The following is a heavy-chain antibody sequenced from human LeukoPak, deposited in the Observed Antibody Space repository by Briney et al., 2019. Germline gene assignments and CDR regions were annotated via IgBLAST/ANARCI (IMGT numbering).Heavy chain of an antibody. CDR1: GFTFSSYW. V-gene: IGHV3-23*01. J-gene: IGHJ3*02. CDR3: AKDQGRIGFLEWLLYRGDAFDI. D-gene: IGHD3-3*01. CDR2: LSGSGGST. Sequence: GGSLRLSCAASGFTFSSYWMNWVRQAPGKGLEWLSALSGSGGSTYYADSVKGRFIISRDNSKNTLYLQMNSLKAEDTAVYYCAKDQGRIGFLEWLLYRGDAFDIWGQGTMVTVSS.